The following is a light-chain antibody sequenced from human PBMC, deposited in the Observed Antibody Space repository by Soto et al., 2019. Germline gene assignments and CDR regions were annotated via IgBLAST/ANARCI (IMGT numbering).Light chain of an antibody. V-gene: IGLV2-8*01. CDR2: EVN. CDR1: TSNVANYY. Sequence: QSVLTQPPSVSAAPGQRVSISCSGTTSNVANYYVSWYQQLPGKAPKLIIYEVNKRPSGVPDRFSGSKSGNTASLTVSGLQAEDEADYYCSSYAGSNTFLFGGGTKVTVL. J-gene: IGLJ3*02. CDR3: SSYAGSNTFL.